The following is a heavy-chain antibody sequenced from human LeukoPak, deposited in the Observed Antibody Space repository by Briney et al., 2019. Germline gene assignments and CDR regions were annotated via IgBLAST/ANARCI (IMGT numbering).Heavy chain of an antibody. CDR1: GGSVSSGSYY. J-gene: IGHJ4*02. CDR2: IYYSGST. CDR3: ARYYCSGGSCYHPGFDY. D-gene: IGHD2-15*01. V-gene: IGHV4-61*01. Sequence: SETLSLTCTVSGGSVSSGSYYWSWIRQPPGKGLEWIGYIYYSGSTNYNPSLKSRVTISVDTSKNQFSLKLTSVTAANTAVYYCARYYCSGGSCYHPGFDYWGQGTLVTVSS.